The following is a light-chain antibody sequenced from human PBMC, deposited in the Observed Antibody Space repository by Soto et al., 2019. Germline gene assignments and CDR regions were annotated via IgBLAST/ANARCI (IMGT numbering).Light chain of an antibody. Sequence: SYELTQPPSVSVAPGQTARITCGGNNIATKDVHWYRQKPGQAPVLVVYDDRDRPSGIPERFSGSNSGNTATLTISGVEAGDEAAYYCQVWDRSSDVIFGGGTQLTVL. V-gene: IGLV3-21*02. CDR1: NIATKD. J-gene: IGLJ2*01. CDR3: QVWDRSSDVI. CDR2: DDR.